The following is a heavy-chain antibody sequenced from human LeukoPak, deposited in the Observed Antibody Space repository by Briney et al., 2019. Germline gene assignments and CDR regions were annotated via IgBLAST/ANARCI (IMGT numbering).Heavy chain of an antibody. CDR1: GFTFSSYG. Sequence: GGSLRLPCAASGFTFSSYGMHWVRQAPGKGLEWVAVIWYDGSNKYYADSVKGRFTISRDNSKNTLYLQMNSLRAEDTAVYYCARDPRDYGGKEAPDYWGQGTLVTVSP. CDR2: IWYDGSNK. D-gene: IGHD4-23*01. J-gene: IGHJ4*02. CDR3: ARDPRDYGGKEAPDY. V-gene: IGHV3-33*01.